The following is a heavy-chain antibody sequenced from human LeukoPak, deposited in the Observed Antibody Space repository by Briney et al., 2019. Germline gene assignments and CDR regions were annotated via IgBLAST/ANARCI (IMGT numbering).Heavy chain of an antibody. D-gene: IGHD5-12*01. CDR1: GYTFTSYD. CDR3: ARVRSGYDFVDY. CDR2: MNPNSGNT. Sequence: GASVTVSCKASGYTFTSYDINWVRQAAGQGLEWMGWMNPNSGNTGYAQKFQGRVTMTRNTSISTAYMELSSLRSEDTAVYYCARVRSGYDFVDYWGQGTLVTASS. V-gene: IGHV1-8*01. J-gene: IGHJ4*02.